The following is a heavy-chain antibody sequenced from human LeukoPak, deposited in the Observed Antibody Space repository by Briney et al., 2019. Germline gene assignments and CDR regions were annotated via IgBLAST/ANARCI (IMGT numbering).Heavy chain of an antibody. J-gene: IGHJ3*02. Sequence: ASVKVSCKASGYTFTSYYMHWVRQAPGQGLEWMGIINPSGGSTSYAQKFQGRVTMTRDTSTSTVYMELSSLRSEDTAVYYCAGASSGWDAFDIWGQGTMVTVSS. CDR1: GYTFTSYY. D-gene: IGHD3-22*01. CDR2: INPSGGST. CDR3: AGASSGWDAFDI. V-gene: IGHV1-46*01.